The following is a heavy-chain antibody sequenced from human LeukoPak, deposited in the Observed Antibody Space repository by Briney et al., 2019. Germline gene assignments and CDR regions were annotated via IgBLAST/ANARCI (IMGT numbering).Heavy chain of an antibody. CDR2: INPKSGGT. CDR3: ASGAQRDHFDY. J-gene: IGHJ4*02. D-gene: IGHD4/OR15-4a*01. CDR1: GYTFTGYY. V-gene: IGHV1-2*02. Sequence: ASVKVSCKASGYTFTGYYMHWVRQAPGQGLEWMGWINPKSGGTNYAQNFRGRVTMTRDTSISAAYMELSSLRSDDTAVYYCASGAQRDHFDYWGQGTLVTVSS.